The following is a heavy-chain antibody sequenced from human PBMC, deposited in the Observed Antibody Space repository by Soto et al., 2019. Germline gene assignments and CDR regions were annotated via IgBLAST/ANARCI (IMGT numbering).Heavy chain of an antibody. CDR3: ASGVIKGLRATGSLDN. CDR1: GGTFSTDV. D-gene: IGHD2-8*02. J-gene: IGHJ4*02. CDR2: IIPIFGTP. V-gene: IGHV1-69*01. Sequence: QVQLVQSGAEVKKPGSSMKVSCNASGGTFSTDVISWVRQAPGQGLEWMGGIIPIFGTPNYAQKFQGRVTITAAESTPTAYMELSSLTSEDTAVYFCASGVIKGLRATGSLDNWGQGTLVTVSS.